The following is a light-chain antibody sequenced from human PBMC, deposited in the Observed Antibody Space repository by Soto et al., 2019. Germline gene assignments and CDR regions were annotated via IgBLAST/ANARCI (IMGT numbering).Light chain of an antibody. CDR3: SSYAGSSTTVV. V-gene: IGLV2-23*02. CDR1: SSDIGNYNL. CDR2: DVS. J-gene: IGLJ2*01. Sequence: QSALTQPASVSGSPGQSIAISCTGTSSDIGNYNLVSWYQQHPGKAPKVMIYDVSKRPSGVSDRFSGSKSGNTASLTISGLQAEDEADYYCSSYAGSSTTVVFGGGTKLTVL.